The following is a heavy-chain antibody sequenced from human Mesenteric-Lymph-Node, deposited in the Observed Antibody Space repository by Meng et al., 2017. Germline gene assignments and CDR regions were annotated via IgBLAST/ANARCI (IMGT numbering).Heavy chain of an antibody. V-gene: IGHV3-15*01. CDR2: IKSKTDGGTT. CDR3: VSCDGIAVPGGLD. D-gene: IGHD6-19*01. Sequence: GGSLRLSCAASGFTFSNAWMSWVRQAPGKGLEWVGRIKSKTDGGTTDYAAPVKGRFTISRDDSKNTLYLQMNSLKTEDTAVYYCVSCDGIAVPGGLDWGQGILVTVSS. J-gene: IGHJ4*02. CDR1: GFTFSNAW.